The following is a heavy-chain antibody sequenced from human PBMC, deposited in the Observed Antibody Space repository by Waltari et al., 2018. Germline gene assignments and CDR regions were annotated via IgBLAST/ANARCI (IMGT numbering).Heavy chain of an antibody. CDR3: ASSGYYWDGMDV. J-gene: IGHJ6*02. Sequence: EVQLLESGGGLVQPGGSLRLSCAASGFTFSSYAMSWVRQAPGKGLEWVSAISGSGGSTDYADSVKGRFTISRDNSKNTLYLQMNSLRAEDTAVYYCASSGYYWDGMDVWGQGTTVTVSS. D-gene: IGHD3-22*01. V-gene: IGHV3-23*01. CDR1: GFTFSSYA. CDR2: ISGSGGST.